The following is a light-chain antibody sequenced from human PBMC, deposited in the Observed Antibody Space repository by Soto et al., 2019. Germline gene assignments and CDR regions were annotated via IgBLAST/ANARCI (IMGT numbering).Light chain of an antibody. CDR1: SSDVGGYNY. CDR3: SSYTSSSTLVV. Sequence: QSALTQPASVSGSTGQTITISCTGTSSDVGGYNYVSWYQQHPGKAPKLMIYGVSNRPSGVSNRFSGSNSGNTASLTISGLQAEDEADYYGSSYTSSSTLVVFGGGTKVTVL. J-gene: IGLJ2*01. CDR2: GVS. V-gene: IGLV2-14*01.